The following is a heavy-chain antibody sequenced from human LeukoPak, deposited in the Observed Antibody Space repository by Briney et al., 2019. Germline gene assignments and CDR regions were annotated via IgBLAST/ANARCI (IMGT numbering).Heavy chain of an antibody. Sequence: ASVKVSCKASGYTFTGYYMHWVRQAPGQGLEWMGWINPNSGGTNYAQKFQGRVTMTRDTSIGTAYMELSRLRSDDTAVYYCARDDVDIVVVPAAMPVRYYYGMDVWGQGTTVTVSS. CDR1: GYTFTGYY. J-gene: IGHJ6*02. V-gene: IGHV1-2*02. CDR3: ARDDVDIVVVPAAMPVRYYYGMDV. CDR2: INPNSGGT. D-gene: IGHD2-2*03.